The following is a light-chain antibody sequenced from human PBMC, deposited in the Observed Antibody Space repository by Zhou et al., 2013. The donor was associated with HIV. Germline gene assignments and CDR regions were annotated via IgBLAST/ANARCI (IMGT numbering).Light chain of an antibody. CDR2: DVS. V-gene: IGKV3-11*01. CDR3: QQRSNWPPT. Sequence: EIVLTQSPGTLSSSPGEGVTLSCRASQSVDTRLAWYQQRPGQAPRLLIYDVSKRATGIPARFSGSGSGTDFTLTINSLEPEDFAVYYCQQRSNWPPTFGGGSTVEI. J-gene: IGKJ4*01. CDR1: QSVDTR.